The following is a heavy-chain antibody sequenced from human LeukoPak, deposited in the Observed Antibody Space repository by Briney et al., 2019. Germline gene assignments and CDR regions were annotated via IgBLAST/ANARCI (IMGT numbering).Heavy chain of an antibody. CDR1: GDSVSSKIVS. D-gene: IGHD7-27*01. CDR2: TRYRSTWMT. J-gene: IGHJ4*02. Sequence: SQTLSLTCAISGDSVSSKIVSWSWIRQSPSGGLEFLGRTRYRSTWMTFYSLSVQSRMTINADTSRNHVSLRLNSVTPEDTALYYCVRDFNWGFDYWGQGTLVTVSS. V-gene: IGHV6-1*01. CDR3: VRDFNWGFDY.